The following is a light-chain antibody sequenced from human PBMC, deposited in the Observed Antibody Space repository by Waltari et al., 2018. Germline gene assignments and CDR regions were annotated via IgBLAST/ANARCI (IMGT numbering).Light chain of an antibody. Sequence: DIQMTQSPSTLSASVGDRVTITCRASPSISSWLAWYQQKPGKAPKLLIYKASSLESGVPSRFSGSGSGTEFTLTISSLQPDDFATYHCQQYKSYWTFGQGTKVEIK. J-gene: IGKJ1*01. CDR1: PSISSW. V-gene: IGKV1-5*03. CDR3: QQYKSYWT. CDR2: KAS.